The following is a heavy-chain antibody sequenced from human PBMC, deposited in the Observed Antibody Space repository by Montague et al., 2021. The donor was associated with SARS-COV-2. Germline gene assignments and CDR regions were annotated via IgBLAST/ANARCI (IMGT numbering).Heavy chain of an antibody. D-gene: IGHD3-10*01. J-gene: IGHJ4*02. CDR1: GGSIGSYY. CDR2: IHCSGSN. CDR3: ARSLDPSGTYYLPY. Sequence: SETLSLTYSVSGGSIGSYYWSWLRQPPGKGLEWIGHIHCSGSNTYSPSFESRVTISIEPPKNQFSLTLSSVTAADTAVYYCARSLDPSGTYYLPYWGQGTLVTVSS. V-gene: IGHV4-59*01.